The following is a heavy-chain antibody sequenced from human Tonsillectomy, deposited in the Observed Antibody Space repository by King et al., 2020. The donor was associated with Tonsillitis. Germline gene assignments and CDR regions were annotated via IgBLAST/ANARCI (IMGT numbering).Heavy chain of an antibody. CDR3: AAIGTRAFDY. V-gene: IGHV3-66*01. Sequence: VQLVESGGGLVQPGGSLRLSCAASGFTVRSNYINWVRQAPGKGLEWVSVIFRGGSTYYAESVKGRFTISRDNSKNTIYLQMNSLRAEDTAVYYCAAIGTRAFDYWGQGTLVSVSS. CDR2: IFRGGST. D-gene: IGHD1-1*01. CDR1: GFTVRSNY. J-gene: IGHJ4*02.